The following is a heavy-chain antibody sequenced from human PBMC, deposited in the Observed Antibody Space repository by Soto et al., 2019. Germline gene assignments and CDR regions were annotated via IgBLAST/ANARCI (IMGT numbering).Heavy chain of an antibody. V-gene: IGHV4-59*08. J-gene: IGHJ3*02. Sequence: SETLALTCTVSGGSVSSYYGSWIRQPPGKGLEWIGYIYYSGSTNYNPSLKSRVTISVDTSKNQFSLKLSSVTAADTAVYYCARERTYYDYIWGPGDAFDIWGQGTMVTVSS. CDR2: IYYSGST. CDR3: ARERTYYDYIWGPGDAFDI. D-gene: IGHD3-16*01. CDR1: GGSVSSYY.